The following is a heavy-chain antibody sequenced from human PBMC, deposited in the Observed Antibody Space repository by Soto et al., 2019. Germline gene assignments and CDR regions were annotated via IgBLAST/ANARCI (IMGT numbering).Heavy chain of an antibody. CDR3: ARGNSSSWYYYYGMDV. Sequence: PGEYLKISCKGSGYTFTSLWISWVREMPGKGLEGMMWIDRSYSYTNYTPYFQGHVTISADKSISTAYLQWRSLKAADTAMYYCARGNSSSWYYYYGMDVWAQGTTVTVSS. V-gene: IGHV5-10-1*01. CDR1: GYTFTSLW. D-gene: IGHD6-13*01. J-gene: IGHJ6*02. CDR2: IDRSYSYT.